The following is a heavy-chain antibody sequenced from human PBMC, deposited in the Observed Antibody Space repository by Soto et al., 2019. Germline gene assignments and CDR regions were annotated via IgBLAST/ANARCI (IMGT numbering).Heavy chain of an antibody. D-gene: IGHD6-19*01. Sequence: QVQLVQSGAEVKKPGSSVKVSCKASGGTFSGYTISWVRQAPVPGLEWMGRIIPILGIANYAQKCQGRVTITADKSTSTAYMALSSLRSEDTAVYYCARDSDSSEDYWGQGTLVTVSS. CDR2: IIPILGIA. J-gene: IGHJ4*02. CDR1: GGTFSGYT. CDR3: ARDSDSSEDY. V-gene: IGHV1-69*08.